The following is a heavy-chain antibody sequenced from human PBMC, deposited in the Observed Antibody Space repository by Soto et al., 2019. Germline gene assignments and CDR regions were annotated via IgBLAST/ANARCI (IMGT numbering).Heavy chain of an antibody. D-gene: IGHD3-10*01. Sequence: QVQLQQSGPGLVKPSETLSLTCTVSGGSVSSGSYYWSWIRQPPGKGLEWIGYIYYSGSTNYNPSLKRRVTIPVDTSKHQSSLKLRSVTAADTAVYYCARDTVTMVRGVIINGGGYDYDGMDVWGQGTTVTVSS. J-gene: IGHJ6*02. CDR3: ARDTVTMVRGVIINGGGYDYDGMDV. CDR2: IYYSGST. CDR1: GGSVSSGSYY. V-gene: IGHV4-61*01.